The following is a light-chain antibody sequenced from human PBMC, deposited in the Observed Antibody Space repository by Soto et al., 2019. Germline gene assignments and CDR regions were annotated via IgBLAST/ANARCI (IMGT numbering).Light chain of an antibody. CDR2: DVT. CDR1: SSDVGGYSY. CDR3: CSYTGSYSYV. J-gene: IGLJ1*01. V-gene: IGLV2-11*01. Sequence: QYVLNQPHSVSGSPGQSVTISCTGTSSDVGGYSYVSWYQQHPGKAPQLIIYDVTERPSGVPDRFSGSKSGNTASLTISGLQAEDEADYYCCSYTGSYSYVFGIGTKVTVL.